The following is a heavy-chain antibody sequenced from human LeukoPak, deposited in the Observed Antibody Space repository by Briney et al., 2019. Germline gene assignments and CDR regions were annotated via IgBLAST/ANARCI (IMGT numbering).Heavy chain of an antibody. V-gene: IGHV1-18*04. J-gene: IGHJ4*02. CDR3: ARDCSSTSCYAGGY. CDR1: GYTFTNYG. D-gene: IGHD2-2*01. CDR2: ISAYNGNT. Sequence: ASVKVSCKASGYTFTNYGISWVRQAPGQGLEWMGWISAYNGNTNYAQKLQGRVTMTTDTSTSTAYMELRSLRSDDTAVYYCARDCSSTSCYAGGYWGQGTLVTVSS.